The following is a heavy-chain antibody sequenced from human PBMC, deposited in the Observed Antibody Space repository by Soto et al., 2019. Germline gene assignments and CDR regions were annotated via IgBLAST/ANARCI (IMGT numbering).Heavy chain of an antibody. V-gene: IGHV3-30*18. Sequence: QVQLVESGGGVVQPGRSLRRSCAASGFTFSTYGMHWVRHAPGKRLEWVAFMSAEGNSKYYGDSVKGRFTISRDNSKSTLFLQMNILREEDTAMYYCAKDRLKMPIGVDYWGQGTLVTFSS. J-gene: IGHJ4*02. CDR3: AKDRLKMPIGVDY. CDR1: GFTFSTYG. CDR2: MSAEGNSK. D-gene: IGHD2-2*01.